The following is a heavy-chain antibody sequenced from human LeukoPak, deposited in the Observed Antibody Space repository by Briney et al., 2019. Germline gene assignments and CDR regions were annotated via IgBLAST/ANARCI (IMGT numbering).Heavy chain of an antibody. Sequence: GGSLRLSCAASGFTFDNYAMAWVRQAPGKGLEWVSTICGSCANTHYADSVKGRFTISRDNSKNTPYLQMSNLRAEDTAVYYCAKDVGEVMFDYWGQGTLVTVSS. CDR2: ICGSCANT. CDR1: GFTFDNYA. CDR3: AKDVGEVMFDY. V-gene: IGHV3-23*01. J-gene: IGHJ4*02. D-gene: IGHD1-26*01.